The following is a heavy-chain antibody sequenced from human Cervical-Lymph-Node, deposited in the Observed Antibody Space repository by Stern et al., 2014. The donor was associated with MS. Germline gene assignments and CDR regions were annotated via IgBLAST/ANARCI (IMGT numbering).Heavy chain of an antibody. Sequence: VQLVQSGAEVKKPGASVRVSCKASGYTFTSYGISWVRQAPGQGLEWMGSISACNGNTNYAQKLTGRVTLPTDTSKSPAYREMRSLRSDYTAVYYCARGGSGYSGMIDYWGQGTLVTVSS. D-gene: IGHD5-12*01. CDR2: ISACNGNT. CDR3: ARGGSGYSGMIDY. J-gene: IGHJ4*02. V-gene: IGHV1-18*01. CDR1: GYTFTSYG.